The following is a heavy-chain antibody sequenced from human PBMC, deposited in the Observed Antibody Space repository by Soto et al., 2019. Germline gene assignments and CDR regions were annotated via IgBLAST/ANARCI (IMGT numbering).Heavy chain of an antibody. CDR3: GREVEENYSPTNI. CDR1: GYTFTDHG. CDR2: VSSYNGNA. V-gene: IGHV1-18*01. Sequence: ASVTVSCKTSGYTFTDHGIDWVRQAPGQGPEWVGWVSSYNGNANYAYNLKDRVIMTTDASTSTAYVALRGRRADDTAVYYGGREVEENYSPTNIWGPGSPVTV. J-gene: IGHJ4*01. D-gene: IGHD1-26*01.